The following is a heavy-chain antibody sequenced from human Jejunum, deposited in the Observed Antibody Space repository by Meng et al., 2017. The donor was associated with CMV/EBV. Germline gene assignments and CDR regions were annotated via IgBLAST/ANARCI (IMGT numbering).Heavy chain of an antibody. Sequence: YTFADYGISWVRQAPGQGLEWMGWIGAYNGNTEYAQKFQGRVSMTTDTSTSTAYMELRSLRSDDTAVYYCARDPHDFWSSYFFDPWGQGTLVTVSS. V-gene: IGHV1-18*01. J-gene: IGHJ5*02. CDR2: IGAYNGNT. CDR1: YTFADYG. CDR3: ARDPHDFWSSYFFDP. D-gene: IGHD3-3*01.